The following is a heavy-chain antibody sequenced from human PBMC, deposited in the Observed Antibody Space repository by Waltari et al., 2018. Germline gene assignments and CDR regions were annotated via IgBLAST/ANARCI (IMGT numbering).Heavy chain of an antibody. Sequence: EVQLVESGGGLVQPGGSLRLSCAASGFTSRRFWMSWVRQAPGKGLEWVAHIKQDESEKFYVDSVKGRFTIFRDNAKNLLYLQMDSLRGEDTAVYYCARELYPPTSNPFDFWGQGTRVTVSS. CDR3: ARELYPPTSNPFDF. CDR2: IKQDESEK. CDR1: GFTSRRFW. D-gene: IGHD3-10*01. V-gene: IGHV3-7*01. J-gene: IGHJ4*02.